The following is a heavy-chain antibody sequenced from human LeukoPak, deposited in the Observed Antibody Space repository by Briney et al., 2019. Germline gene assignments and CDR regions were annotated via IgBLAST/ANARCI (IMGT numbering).Heavy chain of an antibody. CDR1: GFTFSDYY. CDR2: IGSSGGTI. CDR3: ARVVTIFGVVIGFDP. D-gene: IGHD3-3*01. Sequence: GGSLRLSCAAAGFTFSDYYMSWIRQAPGKGLEWVSYIGSSGGTIHYADSVKGRFTISRDNAKNSLYLQMNSLRAEDTAVYYCARVVTIFGVVIGFDPWGQGTLVTVSS. V-gene: IGHV3-11*04. J-gene: IGHJ5*02.